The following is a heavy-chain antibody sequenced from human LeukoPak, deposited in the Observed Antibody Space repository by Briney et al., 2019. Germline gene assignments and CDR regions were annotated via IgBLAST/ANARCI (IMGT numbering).Heavy chain of an antibody. V-gene: IGHV4-4*02. Sequence: PSETLSLTCVVFGGPMNNEWWSWVRQPPGKGLEWIGEIFHTGSTNYNPSLKSRVSMSVAKSTNRFSLTLTSVTAADTAVYYCTRDLGSHPGFWGQGTLVTVSS. CDR3: TRDLGSHPGF. D-gene: IGHD6-13*01. CDR2: IFHTGST. J-gene: IGHJ4*02. CDR1: GGPMNNEW.